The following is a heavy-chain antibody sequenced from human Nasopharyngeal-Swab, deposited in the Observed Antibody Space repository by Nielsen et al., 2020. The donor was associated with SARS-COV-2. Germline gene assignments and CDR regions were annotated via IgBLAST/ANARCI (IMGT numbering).Heavy chain of an antibody. Sequence: WIRQPPGKGLEWIGEIYHSGSTNYNPSLMSRVTISIDKSKNQFSLNLSSVNAADTAVYFCAREAYYYGSGTYDSWGQGTLVTVSS. J-gene: IGHJ4*02. CDR2: IYHSGST. V-gene: IGHV4-4*01. D-gene: IGHD3-10*01. CDR3: AREAYYYGSGTYDS.